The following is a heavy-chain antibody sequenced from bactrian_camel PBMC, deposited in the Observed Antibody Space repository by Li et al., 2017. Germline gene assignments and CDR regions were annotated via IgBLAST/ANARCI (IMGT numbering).Heavy chain of an antibody. CDR2: VRKDGTP. D-gene: IGHD6*01. V-gene: IGHV3S60*01. CDR3: AALNSTYGGRFGWCKDF. CDR1: AYILENCG. J-gene: IGHJ4*01. Sequence: HVQLVESGGGSVQPGGSLKLSCAGSAYILENCGMVWYRQAKGKEEKLVSVRKDGTPVYEDTVKGRFTLSHDRSKNTMYLQMDNLKTEDTGVYYCAALNSTYGGRFGWCKDFRGQGTQVTVS.